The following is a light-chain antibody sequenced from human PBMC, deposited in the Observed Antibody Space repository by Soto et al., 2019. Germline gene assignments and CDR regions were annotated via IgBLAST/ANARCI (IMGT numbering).Light chain of an antibody. CDR2: DVS. Sequence: SALTQPRSVSGSPGQSVTISCTGTSSDVGGYNYVSWYQQHPGKAPKLMIYDVSKRPSGVPDRFSGSKSGNTASLTISGLQAEDEADYYCCSYAGSYTLWWFGGGTKLTVL. CDR1: SSDVGGYNY. CDR3: CSYAGSYTLWW. J-gene: IGLJ3*02. V-gene: IGLV2-11*01.